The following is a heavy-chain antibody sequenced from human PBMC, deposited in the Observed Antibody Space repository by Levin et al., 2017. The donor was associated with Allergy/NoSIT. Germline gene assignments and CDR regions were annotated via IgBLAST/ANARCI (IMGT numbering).Heavy chain of an antibody. CDR1: GFTFSGYA. D-gene: IGHD1-26*01. CDR2: ISGSGAGT. J-gene: IGHJ4*02. V-gene: IGHV3-23*01. Sequence: GSLRLSCAASGFTFSGYAMSWVRQAPGKGLEWVSSISGSGAGTYYADSVKGRFTISRDNFKSTLYLQMNRLSAADTATYYCAKEDTAVVGAAFDYWGQGTLVTVSS. CDR3: AKEDTAVVGAAFDY.